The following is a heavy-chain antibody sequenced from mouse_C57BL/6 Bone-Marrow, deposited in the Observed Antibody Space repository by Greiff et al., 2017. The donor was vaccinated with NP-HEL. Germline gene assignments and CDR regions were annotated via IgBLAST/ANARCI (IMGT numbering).Heavy chain of an antibody. CDR1: GYSFTDYN. CDR2: FNPNYGTT. D-gene: IGHD2-3*01. CDR3: AREGEDGYDYDMDY. J-gene: IGHJ4*01. V-gene: IGHV1-39*01. Sequence: VQLQQSGPELVKPGASVKMSCKASGYSFTDYNMNWVKQSTGKSLEWIGVFNPNYGTTSYNQKFKGKATLTVDKSSSTAYMQLNSLTSEDSAVDSAAREGEDGYDYDMDYWGQGTTVTVSS.